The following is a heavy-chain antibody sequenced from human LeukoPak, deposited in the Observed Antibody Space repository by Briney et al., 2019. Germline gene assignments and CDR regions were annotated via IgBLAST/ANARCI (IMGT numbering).Heavy chain of an antibody. CDR2: IIPILGIA. CDR3: ARDLLVGYSYGTPLSFDY. J-gene: IGHJ4*02. CDR1: GYTFTSYD. Sequence: ASVKVSCKASGYTFTSYDINWVRQAPGQGLEWMGRIIPILGIANYAQKFQGRVTITADKSTSTAYMELSSLRSEDTAVYYCARDLLVGYSYGTPLSFDYWGQGTLVTVSS. D-gene: IGHD5-18*01. V-gene: IGHV1-69*04.